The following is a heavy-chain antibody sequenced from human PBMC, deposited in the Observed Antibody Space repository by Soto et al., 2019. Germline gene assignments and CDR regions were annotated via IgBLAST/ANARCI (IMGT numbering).Heavy chain of an antibody. CDR1: GGSISSDGYS. CDR3: ASSHAGAHITAAVH. J-gene: IGHJ4*02. CDR2: IYHSGST. Sequence: QLQLQESGSGLVKPSQTLSLTCAVSGGSISSDGYSWSWIRQPPGKGLEWIGYIYHSGSTYYNPSLKRRVTTSVDRSKNQFSLKLSSVPAADTAVYYCASSHAGAHITAAVHWGQGTLVTVSS. D-gene: IGHD6-13*01. V-gene: IGHV4-30-2*01.